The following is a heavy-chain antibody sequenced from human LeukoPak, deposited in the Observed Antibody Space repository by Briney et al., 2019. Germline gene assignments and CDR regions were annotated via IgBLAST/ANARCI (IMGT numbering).Heavy chain of an antibody. D-gene: IGHD2-15*01. CDR2: IYPADSDI. CDR3: ARQEYCSGGSCYTWFDP. Sequence: GEALKISCKGSGYSINNYWIGWVRQMPGKGLECMGIIYPADSDIRYSPSFQGQVTISADKSISTAYQQWSSLKASDTAMYYCARQEYCSGGSCYTWFDPWGQGTLVTVSS. V-gene: IGHV5-51*01. J-gene: IGHJ5*02. CDR1: GYSINNYW.